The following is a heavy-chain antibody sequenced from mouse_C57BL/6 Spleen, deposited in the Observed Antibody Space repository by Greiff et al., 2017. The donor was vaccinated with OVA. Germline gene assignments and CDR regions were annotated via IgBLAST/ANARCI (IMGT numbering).Heavy chain of an antibody. D-gene: IGHD2-5*01. V-gene: IGHV1-52*01. CDR3: ARALYYSNYDYAMDY. CDR2: IDPSDSET. CDR1: GYTFTSYW. J-gene: IGHJ4*01. Sequence: QVHVKQPGAELVRPGSSVKLSCKASGYTFTSYWMHWVKQRPIQGLEWIGNIDPSDSETHYNQKFKDKATLTVDKSSSTAYMQLSSLTSEDSAVYYCARALYYSNYDYAMDYWGQGTSVTVSS.